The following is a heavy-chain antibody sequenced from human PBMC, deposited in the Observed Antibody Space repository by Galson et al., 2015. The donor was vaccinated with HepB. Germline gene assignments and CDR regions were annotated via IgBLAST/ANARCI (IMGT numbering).Heavy chain of an antibody. Sequence: SLRLSCAASGFFFNNYAMNWVRQAPGKGLEWVSAISSGSGSTYYADSVKGRFTISRDNSKNTLYLQMNSLRPEDTAVYYCVRDLDIWGSHWDCFDHWGQGTLVTVSS. CDR3: VRDLDIWGSHWDCFDH. CDR2: ISSGSGST. V-gene: IGHV3-23*01. D-gene: IGHD3-16*01. J-gene: IGHJ4*02. CDR1: GFFFNNYA.